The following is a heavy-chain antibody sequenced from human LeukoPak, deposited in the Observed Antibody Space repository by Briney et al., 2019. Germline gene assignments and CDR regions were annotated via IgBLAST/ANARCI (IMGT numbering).Heavy chain of an antibody. CDR3: ARRAPYSYEWSTLDY. Sequence: SETLSLTCTVSRGSISSSTYYWGWIRQPPGKGLEWIGTIHYSGSTYYNSSLKSRLTISVDTSKNQFSLKLSSVTAADTAVYYCARRAPYSYEWSTLDYWGQGTLVTVSS. V-gene: IGHV4-39*01. CDR1: RGSISSSTYY. J-gene: IGHJ4*02. CDR2: IHYSGST. D-gene: IGHD5-18*01.